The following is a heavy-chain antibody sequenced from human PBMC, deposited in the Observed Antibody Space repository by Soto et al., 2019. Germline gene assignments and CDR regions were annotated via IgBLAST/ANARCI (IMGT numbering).Heavy chain of an antibody. J-gene: IGHJ4*02. CDR2: IYYSGST. CDR3: ARNRDSTGLLPLDY. D-gene: IGHD3-22*01. CDR1: GDSINSGGYY. V-gene: IGHV4-31*03. Sequence: SETLFLTCTVSGDSINSGGYYGSWIRQHPGKGLEWIGYIYYSGSTYYNPSLKSRVTISVDTSKNQFSLKLTSVTAADTAVYYCARNRDSTGLLPLDYWGQGTLVTVSS.